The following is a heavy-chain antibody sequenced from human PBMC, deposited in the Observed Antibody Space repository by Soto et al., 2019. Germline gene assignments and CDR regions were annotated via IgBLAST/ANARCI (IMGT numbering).Heavy chain of an antibody. CDR3: ARDPLTSFDY. D-gene: IGHD2-2*01. V-gene: IGHV4-4*07. J-gene: IGHJ4*02. Sequence: SETLSLTCTVSGGSISSYYWSWIRQPAGKGLEWIGRIFSSGSTNYNPSLKSRVTMSVDSSKKQFSLKLRSVTAADTAVYYCARDPLTSFDYWGQGTLVTVSS. CDR2: IFSSGST. CDR1: GGSISSYY.